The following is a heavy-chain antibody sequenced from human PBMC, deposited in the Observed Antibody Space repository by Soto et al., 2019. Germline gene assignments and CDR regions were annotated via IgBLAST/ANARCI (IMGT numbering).Heavy chain of an antibody. CDR3: ARGVTTVTTPFDY. V-gene: IGHV4-4*02. CDR1: GGSISSSNW. CDR2: IYHSGST. J-gene: IGHJ4*02. D-gene: IGHD4-17*01. Sequence: QVQLQESGPGLVKPSGTLSLTCAVSGGSISSSNWWSWVRQPPGKGLGGSGEIYHSGSTNYNPSLKSRVXXPXDXXKTQFSLKLSSVTAADTAVYYCARGVTTVTTPFDYWGQGTLVTVSS.